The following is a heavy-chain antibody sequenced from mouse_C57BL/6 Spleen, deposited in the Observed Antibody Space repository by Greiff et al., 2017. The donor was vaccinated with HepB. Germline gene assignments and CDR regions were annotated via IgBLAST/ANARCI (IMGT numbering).Heavy chain of an antibody. D-gene: IGHD2-5*01. CDR1: GYSFTDYN. V-gene: IGHV1-39*01. J-gene: IGHJ4*01. CDR2: INPNYGTT. Sequence: VHVKQSGPELVKPGASVKISCKASGYSFTDYNMNWVKQSNGKSLEWIGVINPNYGTTSYNQKFKGKATLTVDQSSSTAYMQLNSLTSEDSAVYYCARYYSNYDYAMDYWGQGTSVTVSS. CDR3: ARYYSNYDYAMDY.